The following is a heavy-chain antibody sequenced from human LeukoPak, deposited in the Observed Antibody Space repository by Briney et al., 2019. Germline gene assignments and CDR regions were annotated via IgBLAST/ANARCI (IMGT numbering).Heavy chain of an antibody. V-gene: IGHV3-23*01. D-gene: IGHD3-10*01. CDR3: ARDYYDSGSYGGISFDY. J-gene: IGHJ4*02. CDR1: GFTFSSYA. CDR2: INNHDGNT. Sequence: PGGSLRLSCAASGFTFSSYAMSWVRQAPGKGLEWVSGINNHDGNTYNADSVKGRFFISRDDSKSTLYLQMNSLRAEDTAVYYCARDYYDSGSYGGISFDYWGQGTLVTVSS.